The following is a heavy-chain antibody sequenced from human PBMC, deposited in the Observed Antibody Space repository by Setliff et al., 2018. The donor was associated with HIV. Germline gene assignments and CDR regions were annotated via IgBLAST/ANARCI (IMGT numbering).Heavy chain of an antibody. D-gene: IGHD4-17*01. V-gene: IGHV4-59*08. CDR1: GGSISSYY. Sequence: SETLSLTCTVSGGSISSYYWSWIRQPPGKGLEWIGNIYYSGSATYNPSLKSRITISVDTSKNQFSLRLTSVTAADTAVYFCARVETTVTYRLDYWGQGTLVTVSS. CDR2: IYYSGSA. J-gene: IGHJ4*02. CDR3: ARVETTVTYRLDY.